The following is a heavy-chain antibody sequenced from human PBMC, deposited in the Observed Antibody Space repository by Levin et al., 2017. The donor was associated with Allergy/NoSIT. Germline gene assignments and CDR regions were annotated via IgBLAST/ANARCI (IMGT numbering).Heavy chain of an antibody. V-gene: IGHV3-23*01. CDR2: ISGSGGST. CDR1: GFTFSSYA. D-gene: IGHD1-26*01. J-gene: IGHJ4*02. Sequence: TGGSLRLSCAASGFTFSSYAMSWVRQAPGKGLEWVSAISGSGGSTYYADSVKGRSTISRDNSKNTLYLQMNSLRAEDTAVYYCAKPLVGATTVGVGGVYDYWGQGTLVTVSS. CDR3: AKPLVGATTVGVGGVYDY.